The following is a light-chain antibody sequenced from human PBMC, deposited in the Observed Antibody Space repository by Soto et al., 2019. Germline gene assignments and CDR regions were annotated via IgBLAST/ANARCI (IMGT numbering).Light chain of an antibody. CDR2: GAS. CDR3: QQYNNWPPWT. Sequence: EIVMTQSPATLSLSPGERATLSCRAIQSISSNYLSWYQQKPGQAPRLLMYGASTRATGIPARFSGSGSGTEFTLTISSLQSEDFAVYYCQQYNNWPPWTFGQGTKVDIK. J-gene: IGKJ1*01. CDR1: QSISSNY. V-gene: IGKV3D-7*01.